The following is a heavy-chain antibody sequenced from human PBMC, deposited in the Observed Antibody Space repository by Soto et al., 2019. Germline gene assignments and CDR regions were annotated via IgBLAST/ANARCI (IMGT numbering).Heavy chain of an antibody. Sequence: LSLTCTVSGGSISSSSYYWGWIRQPPGKGLEWIGNIYYYGDAYYNPSRKGRVAISVDRSKNQFSLKLSSVTAADTAVYYCARVPDRWGQGTLVTVS. D-gene: IGHD2-2*01. CDR3: ARVPDR. CDR2: IYYYGDA. V-gene: IGHV4-39*07. CDR1: GGSISSSSYY. J-gene: IGHJ5*02.